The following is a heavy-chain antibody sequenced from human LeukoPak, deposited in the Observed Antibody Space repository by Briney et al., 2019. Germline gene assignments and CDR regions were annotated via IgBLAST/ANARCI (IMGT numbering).Heavy chain of an antibody. D-gene: IGHD5-18*01. V-gene: IGHV1-2*02. CDR1: GYTFTNYN. J-gene: IGHJ4*02. Sequence: ASVTVSCKASGYTFTNYNINWVRQAPGQGLEWMGWINPNSGGTNYAQKFQGRVTMTRDTSISTAYMEVSSLRSDDTAVYYCARERSGANSYGYWEYWGQGTLVTVSS. CDR3: ARERSGANSYGYWEY. CDR2: INPNSGGT.